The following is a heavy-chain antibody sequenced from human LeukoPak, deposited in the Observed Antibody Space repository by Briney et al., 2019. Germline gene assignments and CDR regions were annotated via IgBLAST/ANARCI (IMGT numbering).Heavy chain of an antibody. Sequence: GESLKISCKGSGYSFTSYWIGWVRQMPGKGLEWMGIIYPGDSDTRYSPSFQGQVTISADKSISTTYLQWSSLKASDTAMYYCARHSTPSPYYYDSSGPLGDPHYFDYWGQGTLVTVSS. CDR2: IYPGDSDT. J-gene: IGHJ4*02. CDR3: ARHSTPSPYYYDSSGPLGDPHYFDY. CDR1: GYSFTSYW. D-gene: IGHD3-22*01. V-gene: IGHV5-51*01.